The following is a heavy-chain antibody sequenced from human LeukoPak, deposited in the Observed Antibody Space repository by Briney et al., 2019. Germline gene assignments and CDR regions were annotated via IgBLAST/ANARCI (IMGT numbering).Heavy chain of an antibody. V-gene: IGHV3-20*04. D-gene: IGHD2-15*01. CDR2: INWNGGST. CDR3: ARDRYSGCSGGSCYFGY. CDR1: GFTFDDYC. Sequence: GGSLRLSCAASGFTFDDYCMSWVRQAPGKGLEWVSDINWNGGSTGYADSLKGRFTISRDNAKNSLYLQMNSLRAEDTALYYCARDRYSGCSGGSCYFGYWGQGTLVTVSS. J-gene: IGHJ4*02.